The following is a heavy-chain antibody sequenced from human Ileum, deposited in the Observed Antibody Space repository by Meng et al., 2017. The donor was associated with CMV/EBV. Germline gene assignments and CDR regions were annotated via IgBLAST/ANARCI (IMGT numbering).Heavy chain of an antibody. D-gene: IGHD1-26*01. CDR2: IRNKAASYST. CDR1: GFRFSDHY. CDR3: TRDYEGAGDY. J-gene: IGHJ4*02. V-gene: IGHV3-72*01. Sequence: SCVASGFRFSDHYMDWVRQAPGKGLEWVARIRNKAASYSTEYAAAVKGRFTISRDDSKNSLYVQMNSLKTGDTAVYYCTRDYEGAGDYWGQGTLVTVSP.